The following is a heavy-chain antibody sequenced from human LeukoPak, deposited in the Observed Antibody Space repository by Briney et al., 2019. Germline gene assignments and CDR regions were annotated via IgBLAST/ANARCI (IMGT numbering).Heavy chain of an antibody. Sequence: SETLSLTCTVSGGSISSSNYYWCWIRQPPGKGLEWIGSIYYSGNTYYNPSLKSRVTISVDTSKNQFSLKPTSVTATDVSECSSDHLEGGSFDFWGQGTMVTVSS. CDR2: IYYSGNT. V-gene: IGHV4-39*01. CDR3: DHLEGGSFDF. CDR1: GGSISSSNYY. J-gene: IGHJ3*01. D-gene: IGHD3-3*01.